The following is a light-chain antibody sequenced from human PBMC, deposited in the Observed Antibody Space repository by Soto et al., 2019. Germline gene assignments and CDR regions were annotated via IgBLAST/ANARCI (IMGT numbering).Light chain of an antibody. CDR1: QSVSTY. J-gene: IGKJ4*02. V-gene: IGKV3-11*01. CDR3: QQRRHWPPLP. CDR2: DAS. Sequence: EIVLTQSPATLSMSPGERATLSCRASQSVSTYLAWYQQKPGQAPRLLIFDASNRASGIPSRFSGSESGTNFTLTISRLEPEDFAVYFCQQRRHWPPLPFGGGTKVEIK.